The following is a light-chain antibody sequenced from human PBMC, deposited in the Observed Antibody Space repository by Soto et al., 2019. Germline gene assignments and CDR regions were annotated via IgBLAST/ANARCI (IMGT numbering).Light chain of an antibody. CDR2: GAS. Sequence: EIVLTQSPATLSVSPGERATLSCRASQSISSNLAWYQQKPGQAPRLLIYGASTRATGIPARFSGIGSGTGFTLTISSLQSEDSAVYYCQQYNNWPPWTFGQGTKVEIK. CDR3: QQYNNWPPWT. CDR1: QSISSN. J-gene: IGKJ1*01. V-gene: IGKV3-15*01.